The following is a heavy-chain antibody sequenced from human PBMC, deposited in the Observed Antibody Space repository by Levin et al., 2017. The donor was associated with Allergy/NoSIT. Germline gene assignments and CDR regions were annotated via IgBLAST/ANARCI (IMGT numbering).Heavy chain of an antibody. Sequence: GGSLRLSCAASGFTFSSYWMHWVRQAPGKGLVGVSLINSDGISTTYADSVKGRFTISRDNAKNTLYLQMNGLGAEDTAVYYCARDRGGSGYDWAPDAFDIWGQGTMFTVSS. CDR2: INSDGIST. CDR3: ARDRGGSGYDWAPDAFDI. J-gene: IGHJ3*02. D-gene: IGHD5-12*01. CDR1: GFTFSSYW. V-gene: IGHV3-74*01.